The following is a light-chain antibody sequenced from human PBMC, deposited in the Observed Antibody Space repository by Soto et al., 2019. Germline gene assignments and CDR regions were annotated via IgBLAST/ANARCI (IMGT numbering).Light chain of an antibody. CDR3: QQRCNWPLT. V-gene: IGKV3-11*01. J-gene: IGKJ4*01. Sequence: LTQSPSSLSLSVGERATLSCRASQAVSTSLAWYQQKRGQAPRLLIYDASNLASGIPGRFSGSGSGTDFTLTISSLQPEDFAVYYCQQRCNWPLTFGGGTKVDIK. CDR1: QAVSTS. CDR2: DAS.